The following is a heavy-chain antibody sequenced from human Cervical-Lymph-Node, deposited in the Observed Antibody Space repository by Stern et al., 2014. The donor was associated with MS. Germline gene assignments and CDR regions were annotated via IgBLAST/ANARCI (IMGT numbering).Heavy chain of an antibody. CDR3: ARDCGRSSCYVH. D-gene: IGHD2-2*01. CDR2: IYRSGST. V-gene: IGHV4-4*02. CDR1: GGSVTTTNW. Sequence: QVQLQESGPGLVRPSGTLSLTCAVSGGSVTTTNWWSWVRQPPGKGLEWIGKIYRSGSTSCGRSAKSRVTISVDKSKSQVSLEMRSGTAADTAVYFCARDCGRSSCYVHWGQGTLVTVSS. J-gene: IGHJ4*02.